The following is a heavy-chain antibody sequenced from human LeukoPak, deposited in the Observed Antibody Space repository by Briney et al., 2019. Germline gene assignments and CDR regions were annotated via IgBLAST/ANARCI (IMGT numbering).Heavy chain of an antibody. V-gene: IGHV3-30*02. D-gene: IGHD6-19*01. Sequence: GSLRLSCAASGFTFSTYGMLWGRQAPGQGPEGVALIRYDGSNKYYADSVKGRFTISRDNSKNTLYLQMNSLRVEDTAMYYCAKAGTQQWLLFVGVYWGQGALVTVSS. J-gene: IGHJ4*02. CDR1: GFTFSTYG. CDR2: IRYDGSNK. CDR3: AKAGTQQWLLFVGVY.